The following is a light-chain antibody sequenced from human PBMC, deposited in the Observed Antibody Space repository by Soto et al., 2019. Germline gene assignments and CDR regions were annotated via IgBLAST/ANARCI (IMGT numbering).Light chain of an antibody. CDR1: QSLENSDGKTY. CDR3: MQGRHLAWT. CDR2: EVS. Sequence: DVVVTQSPLSLPATLGQSASISCRSSQSLENSDGKTYLSWFKQRPGQSPRRLISEVSKRDSGVPDRIRGSGLGTDFTLHISSVEAEDVGVYYCMQGRHLAWTFGQGTKVDIK. V-gene: IGKV2-30*01. J-gene: IGKJ1*01.